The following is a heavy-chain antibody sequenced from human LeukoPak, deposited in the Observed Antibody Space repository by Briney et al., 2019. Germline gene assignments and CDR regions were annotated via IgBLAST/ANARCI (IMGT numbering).Heavy chain of an antibody. J-gene: IGHJ4*02. V-gene: IGHV4-59*01. CDR1: GDSITNYF. CDR2: IYYTGNT. CDR3: ARARVAFSAYYFDY. Sequence: PSETLSLTCTVSGDSITNYFWSWIRQPPGKGLEGSGHIYYTGNTNYKPSLKRRVNISVDTSTNQFSLRLRSEPAADTAVYYCARARVAFSAYYFDYGGGGTLLTVHS.